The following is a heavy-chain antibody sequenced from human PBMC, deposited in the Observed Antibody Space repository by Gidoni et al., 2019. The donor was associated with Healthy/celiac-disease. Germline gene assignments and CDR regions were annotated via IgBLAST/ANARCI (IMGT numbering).Heavy chain of an antibody. Sequence: EVQLVQSGAEVKKPGESLKISCKGSGYSFTSYWIGWVRQMPGKGLEWMGIIYPGDSDTRYSPSCQGQVTISADKSISTAYLQWSSLKASDTAMYYCASSYVDTAMVSAFDIWGQGTMVTVSS. CDR1: GYSFTSYW. D-gene: IGHD5-18*01. CDR2: IYPGDSDT. V-gene: IGHV5-51*01. CDR3: ASSYVDTAMVSAFDI. J-gene: IGHJ3*02.